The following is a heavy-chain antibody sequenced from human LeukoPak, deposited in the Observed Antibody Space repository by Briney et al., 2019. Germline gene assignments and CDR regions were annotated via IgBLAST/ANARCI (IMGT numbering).Heavy chain of an antibody. D-gene: IGHD4-23*01. V-gene: IGHV1-46*01. CDR3: ARDGLASTVVTPYYYYGMDV. J-gene: IGHJ6*02. Sequence: ASVKVSCKASGYTFTSYYMHWVRQAPGQGLEWMGIINPSGGSTSYAQKFQGGVTMTRDTSTSTVYMELSSLRSEDTAVYYCARDGLASTVVTPYYYYGMDVWGQGTTVTVSS. CDR2: INPSGGST. CDR1: GYTFTSYY.